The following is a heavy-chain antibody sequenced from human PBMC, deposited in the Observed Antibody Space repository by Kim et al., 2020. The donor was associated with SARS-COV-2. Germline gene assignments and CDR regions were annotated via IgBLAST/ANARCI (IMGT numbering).Heavy chain of an antibody. Sequence: GGSLRLSCAASGFTFSSYGMHWVRQAPGKGLEWVAVISYDGSNKYYADSVKGRFTISRDNSKNTLYLQMNSLRAEDTAVYYCARIELGVGYSGYDYEAAAVPMDALVPDYWGQGTLVTVSS. CDR3: ARIELGVGYSGYDYEAAAVPMDALVPDY. CDR2: ISYDGSNK. CDR1: GFTFSSYG. V-gene: IGHV3-30*03. D-gene: IGHD5-12*01. J-gene: IGHJ4*02.